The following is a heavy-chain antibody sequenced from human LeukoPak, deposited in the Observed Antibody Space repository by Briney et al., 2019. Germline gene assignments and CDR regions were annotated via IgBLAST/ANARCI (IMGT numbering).Heavy chain of an antibody. CDR3: ARRPYYYGSGSYYNVPYYFDY. J-gene: IGHJ4*02. D-gene: IGHD3-10*01. Sequence: TGGSLRLSCAASGFTFSSYWMSWVRQAPGKGLEWVANIKKDGSEKYYVDSVKGRFTISRDNAKNSLYLQMNSLRAEDTAVYYCARRPYYYGSGSYYNVPYYFDYWGQGTLVTVSS. V-gene: IGHV3-7*01. CDR2: IKKDGSEK. CDR1: GFTFSSYW.